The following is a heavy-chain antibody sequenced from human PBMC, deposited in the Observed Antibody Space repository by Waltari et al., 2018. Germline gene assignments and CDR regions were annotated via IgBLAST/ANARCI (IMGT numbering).Heavy chain of an antibody. CDR1: GFTFSSYS. V-gene: IGHV3-48*01. J-gene: IGHJ3*02. Sequence: VQLVESGGGLVKPGGSLRLSCAASGFTFSSYSMNWVRQAPGKGLEWVSYISSSSSTIYYADSVKGRFTISRDNAKNSLYLQMNSLRAEDTAVYYCARGRMTMVGDDAFDIWGQGTMVTVSS. CDR2: ISSSSSTI. CDR3: ARGRMTMVGDDAFDI. D-gene: IGHD3-10*02.